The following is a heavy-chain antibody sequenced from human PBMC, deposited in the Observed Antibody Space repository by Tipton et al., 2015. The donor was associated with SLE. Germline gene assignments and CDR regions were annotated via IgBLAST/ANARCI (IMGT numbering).Heavy chain of an antibody. CDR1: GGSISSYS. V-gene: IGHV4-39*07. CDR3: TRNDYFASGRVY. D-gene: IGHD3-10*01. J-gene: IGHJ4*02. CDR2: INYSGTT. Sequence: TLSLTCTVSGGSISSYSWGWIRQPPGKGLEWIGSINYSGTTSYNPSLKSRVTISVDTSKNQFSLKLSSVTAADTAVYYCTRNDYFASGRVYWGEGTLVTGSS.